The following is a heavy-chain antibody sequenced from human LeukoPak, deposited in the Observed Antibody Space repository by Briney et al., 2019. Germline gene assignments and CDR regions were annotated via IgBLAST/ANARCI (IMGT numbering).Heavy chain of an antibody. CDR1: GLTFRNYG. CDR3: VRALSSSSPY. V-gene: IGHV3-7*03. Sequence: VPPGGSLRLSCVGFGLTFRNYGMNWVRQAPGTGLEWVAGMREDGGQEYYVDSVRGRFTISRDSAKNSLYLQMNSLRVEDTAVYYCVRALSSSSPYWGQGTLVTVSS. J-gene: IGHJ4*02. CDR2: MREDGGQE. D-gene: IGHD6-6*01.